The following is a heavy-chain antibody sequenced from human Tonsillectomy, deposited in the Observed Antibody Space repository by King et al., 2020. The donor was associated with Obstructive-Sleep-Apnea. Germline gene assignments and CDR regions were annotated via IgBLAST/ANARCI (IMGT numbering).Heavy chain of an antibody. J-gene: IGHJ3*02. V-gene: IGHV3-48*02. Sequence: VQLVESGGGLVEPGGSLRLSCAASGFTFSSYSMNWVRQAPGKGLEWLSYISSSSSPTNYLDSVKGRFTISRDNAKSSLYLQMNSLRDDDTAVYYCVRDLGAGRVFLGTHAFDIWGQGTVVTVSS. CDR2: ISSSSSPT. D-gene: IGHD7-27*01. CDR1: GFTFSSYS. CDR3: VRDLGAGRVFLGTHAFDI.